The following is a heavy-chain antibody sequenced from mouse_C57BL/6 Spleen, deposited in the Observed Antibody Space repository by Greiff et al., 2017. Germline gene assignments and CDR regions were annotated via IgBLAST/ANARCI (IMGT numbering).Heavy chain of an antibody. V-gene: IGHV5-6*01. CDR2: ISSGGSYT. CDR3: ARQDDYDDGFDY. J-gene: IGHJ2*01. Sequence: EVKLVESGGDLVKPGGSLKLSCAASGFTFSSYGMSWVRQTPDKRLEWVATISSGGSYTYYPDSVKGRFTISRDNAKNTLYLQMSSLKSEDTAMYYCARQDDYDDGFDYWGQGTTLTVSS. D-gene: IGHD2-4*01. CDR1: GFTFSSYG.